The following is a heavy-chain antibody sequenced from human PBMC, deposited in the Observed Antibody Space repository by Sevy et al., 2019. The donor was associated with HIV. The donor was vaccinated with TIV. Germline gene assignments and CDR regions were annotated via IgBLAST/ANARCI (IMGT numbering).Heavy chain of an antibody. V-gene: IGHV1-18*04. Sequence: ASVKVSCKASGYTFTSYGISWVRQAPGQGLEWMGWISAYNGNTNYAQKLQGRVTMTTDTSTSTAYMELRGLRSDDTAVYYCARVPVVGYCSGGSCYSGYYYMDVWGKGTTVTVSS. J-gene: IGHJ6*03. D-gene: IGHD2-15*01. CDR1: GYTFTSYG. CDR2: ISAYNGNT. CDR3: ARVPVVGYCSGGSCYSGYYYMDV.